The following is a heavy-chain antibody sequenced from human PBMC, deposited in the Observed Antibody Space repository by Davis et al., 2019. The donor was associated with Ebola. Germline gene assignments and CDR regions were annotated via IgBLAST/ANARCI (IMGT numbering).Heavy chain of an antibody. CDR1: GGTFSSYA. D-gene: IGHD2-2*01. V-gene: IGHV1-8*02. J-gene: IGHJ6*02. Sequence: ASVKVSCKASGGTFSSYAINWVRQAPGQGLEWMGWMNPNSGNTGYAQKFQGRVTMTRNTSISTAYMELSSLRSEDTAVYYCARGLWVVVPAAMSVPYGMDVWGQGTTVTVSS. CDR3: ARGLWVVVPAAMSVPYGMDV. CDR2: MNPNSGNT.